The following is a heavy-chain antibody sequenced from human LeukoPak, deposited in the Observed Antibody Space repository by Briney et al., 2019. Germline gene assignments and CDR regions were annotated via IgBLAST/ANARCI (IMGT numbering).Heavy chain of an antibody. D-gene: IGHD6-13*01. J-gene: IGHJ4*02. Sequence: GGSLRLSCAASGFIFSNYWMSWARHIPGEGLEWLANIKYDGSEEYYVDSVRGRFTISRDNAKNSLYLHMNSLRAEDTAVYYCARAADRSSDYWGQGTLVTVSS. CDR2: IKYDGSEE. V-gene: IGHV3-7*04. CDR3: ARAADRSSDY. CDR1: GFIFSNYW.